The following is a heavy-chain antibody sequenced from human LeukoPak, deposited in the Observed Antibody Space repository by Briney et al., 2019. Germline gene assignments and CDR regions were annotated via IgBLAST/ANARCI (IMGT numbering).Heavy chain of an antibody. V-gene: IGHV3-23*01. Sequence: PGGSLRLSCAASGFTFSSYAMSWVRQAPGKGLEWVSAISGSGGSTYYADSVKGRFTISRDNSKNSLYLQMNSLRDEDTAVYYCATAPGGDPYYFDYWGQGTLVTVSS. J-gene: IGHJ4*02. CDR1: GFTFSSYA. CDR2: ISGSGGST. D-gene: IGHD2-21*02. CDR3: ATAPGGDPYYFDY.